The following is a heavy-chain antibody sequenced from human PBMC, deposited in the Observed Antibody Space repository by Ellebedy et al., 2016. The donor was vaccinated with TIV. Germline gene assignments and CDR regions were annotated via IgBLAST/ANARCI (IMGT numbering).Heavy chain of an antibody. J-gene: IGHJ5*02. CDR3: ARDQGVSNWFDP. Sequence: GESLKISCAASGFTFSTYAIHWVRQAPGKGLEWVAVISYDGTKKYYADSVKGRFTISRDNSKNTLYLQMNSLRGEDTAVYYCARDQGVSNWFDPWGQGTLVTVSS. D-gene: IGHD5/OR15-5a*01. CDR1: GFTFSTYA. V-gene: IGHV3-30-3*01. CDR2: ISYDGTKK.